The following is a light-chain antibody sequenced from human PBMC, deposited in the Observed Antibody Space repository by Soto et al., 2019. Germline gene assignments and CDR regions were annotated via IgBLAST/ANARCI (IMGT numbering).Light chain of an antibody. CDR1: QTIGNK. J-gene: IGKJ1*01. CDR3: QQYNGWPWT. V-gene: IGKV3-15*01. CDR2: GAS. Sequence: EILMTQSPATLSGSPGERVNLSCRATQTIGNKLAWYLQRPGQAPRLLMYGASTRATDIPARFSGSGSGTEFTLTITGLQSEDFAVYYCQQYNGWPWTFGLGTKVDIK.